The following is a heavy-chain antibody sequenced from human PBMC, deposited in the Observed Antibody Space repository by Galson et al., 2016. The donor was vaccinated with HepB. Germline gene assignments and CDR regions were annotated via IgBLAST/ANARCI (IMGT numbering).Heavy chain of an antibody. Sequence: SLRLSCAASGFTFSTYGMHWVRQAPGKGLEWVAVIWYDGSEKYYADSVKGRFTISRDNSKNTLYLQINSLRAEDTAVYYCAKEATYRGEGYNVDRWGQGTLVTVSS. V-gene: IGHV3-33*06. D-gene: IGHD5-24*01. CDR3: AKEATYRGEGYNVDR. J-gene: IGHJ5*02. CDR1: GFTFSTYG. CDR2: IWYDGSEK.